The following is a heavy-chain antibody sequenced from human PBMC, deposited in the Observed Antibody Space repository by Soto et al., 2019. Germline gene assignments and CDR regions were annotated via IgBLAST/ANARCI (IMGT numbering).Heavy chain of an antibody. CDR1: GGSISSGGYY. Sequence: PSETLSLTCTVSGGSISSGGYYWSWIRQHPGKGLELIGYIYYSGSTYYNPSLTSRVTISVDTSENQFSLKLTSVTAADTAVYYCARFRVVGLATPGLAPNWFDPWGQGTLVTVSS. J-gene: IGHJ5*02. D-gene: IGHD2-15*01. V-gene: IGHV4-31*03. CDR3: ARFRVVGLATPGLAPNWFDP. CDR2: IYYSGST.